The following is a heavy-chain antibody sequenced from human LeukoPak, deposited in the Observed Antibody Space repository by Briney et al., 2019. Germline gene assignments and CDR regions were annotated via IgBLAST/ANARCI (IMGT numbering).Heavy chain of an antibody. CDR2: ISYDGSNK. D-gene: IGHD3-10*01. J-gene: IGHJ4*02. V-gene: IGHV3-30*18. CDR1: GFTFSSYG. CDR3: AKDRWLGGSGSYFFDY. Sequence: GGSLRLSCAASGFTFSSYGMHWVRQAPGKGLEWVAVISYDGSNKYYADSVKGRFTISRDNSKNTLYLQMNSLRAEDTAVYYCAKDRWLGGSGSYFFDYWGQGTLVTVSS.